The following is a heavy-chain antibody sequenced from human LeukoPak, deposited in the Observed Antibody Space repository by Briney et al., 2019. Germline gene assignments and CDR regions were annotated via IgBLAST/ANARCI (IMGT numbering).Heavy chain of an antibody. Sequence: SETLSLTCTVAGGAIGHYYWTWIRQPAGKGLEWIGRIYVSGNTNYNPSLKSRVTMALDTSNTQLYLELVSVTAAATAVYSWAKYSGSHSDWGQGTLVSVSA. V-gene: IGHV4-4*07. J-gene: IGHJ4*02. D-gene: IGHD1-26*01. CDR3: AKYSGSHSD. CDR2: IYVSGNT. CDR1: GGAIGHYY.